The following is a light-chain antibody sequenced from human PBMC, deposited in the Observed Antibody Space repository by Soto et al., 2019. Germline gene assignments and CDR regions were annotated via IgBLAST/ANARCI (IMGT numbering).Light chain of an antibody. CDR1: QSVSVNS. V-gene: IGKV3-20*01. J-gene: IGKJ2*01. CDR3: QQYNNWPPAYT. CDR2: AAS. Sequence: EIVLTQSPGTLSLSPGERATLSCRASQSVSVNSLAWYQQKGGQAPRLLIYAASTRATGVPDRFSGTGSGTDFALTISRLETDDSAVYYCQQYNNWPPAYTFGQGTKVEIK.